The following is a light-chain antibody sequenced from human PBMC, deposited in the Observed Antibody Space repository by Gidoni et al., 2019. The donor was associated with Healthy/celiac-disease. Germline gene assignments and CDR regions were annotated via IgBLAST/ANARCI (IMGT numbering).Light chain of an antibody. CDR3: QSADSSGTYDYV. Sequence: SYELTQPPSVSVSPGQTARITCPGDALPKQYAYWYQQKPGQAPVLVIYKDSERPSGIPERCSGSSSGTTVTLTISGVQAEDEADYYCQSADSSGTYDYVFGTGTKVTVL. CDR2: KDS. CDR1: ALPKQY. V-gene: IGLV3-25*03. J-gene: IGLJ1*01.